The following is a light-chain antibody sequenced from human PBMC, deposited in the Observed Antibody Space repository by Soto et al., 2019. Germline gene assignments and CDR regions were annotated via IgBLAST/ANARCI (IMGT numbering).Light chain of an antibody. CDR1: SSDVGAYNY. Sequence: QSVLTQPPSASGFPGRSVTISCTGTSSDVGAYNYVSWYQQLPGKAPKLMIYEVSKRPSGVSNRFSGSKSGNTASLTISGLQAEDEADYYCCSYAGSSTLVFGPGTKVTVL. CDR3: CSYAGSSTLV. CDR2: EVS. V-gene: IGLV2-23*02. J-gene: IGLJ1*01.